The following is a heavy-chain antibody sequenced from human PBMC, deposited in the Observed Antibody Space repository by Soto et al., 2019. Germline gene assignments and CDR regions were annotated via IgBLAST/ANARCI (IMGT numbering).Heavy chain of an antibody. V-gene: IGHV3-9*01. J-gene: IGHJ4*02. CDR3: AKGTYSSSWSNFDY. CDR2: ISWNSGSI. D-gene: IGHD6-13*01. CDR1: GFTFDDYA. Sequence: DVQLVESGGGLVQPGRSLRLSCAASGFTFDDYAMHWVRQAPGKGLEWVSGISWNSGSIGYADSVKGRFTISRDNAKNSLYPQMNSLRSEDTALYYCAKGTYSSSWSNFDYWGQGTLVTVSS.